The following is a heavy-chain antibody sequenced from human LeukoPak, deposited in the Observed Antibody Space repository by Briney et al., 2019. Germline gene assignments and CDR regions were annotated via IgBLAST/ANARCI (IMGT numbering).Heavy chain of an antibody. Sequence: SGGSLRLSCAASGFTFSSYWMSWVRQAPGKGLEWVANIKQDGSEKYYVDSVKGRFTISRDNAKNSLYLQMNSLRAEDTAVYYCARDPYNYDILTGYANYWYFDLWGRGTLVTVSS. CDR2: IKQDGSEK. J-gene: IGHJ2*01. D-gene: IGHD3-9*01. CDR1: GFTFSSYW. V-gene: IGHV3-7*01. CDR3: ARDPYNYDILTGYANYWYFDL.